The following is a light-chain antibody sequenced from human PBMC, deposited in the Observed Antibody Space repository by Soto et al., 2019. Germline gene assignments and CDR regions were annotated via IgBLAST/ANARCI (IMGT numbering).Light chain of an antibody. Sequence: DIVMTQSPDSLAVSLGERATFNCKSSQSILDRSKNKYYLAWYQQKSGQPPKLLIYWASLRESGVPDRFTGSGSGTDFTLTISRLETDDSAVYYCQQYGGSPFTFGPGTKVDIK. V-gene: IGKV4-1*01. J-gene: IGKJ3*01. CDR1: QSILDRSKNKYY. CDR2: WAS. CDR3: QQYGGSPFT.